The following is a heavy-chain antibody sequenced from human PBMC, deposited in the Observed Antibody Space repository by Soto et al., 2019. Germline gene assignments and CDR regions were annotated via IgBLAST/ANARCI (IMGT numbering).Heavy chain of an antibody. Sequence: GGSLRLSCAASGFSFSDYAMTWVRQAPGKGLEWVSVISESGGSTHYADSVRGRFTISRDNSENTLYLRMNSLRDADTAVYFCAKRSPYSTGWYSPIFDYWGQGSLVTVSS. CDR3: AKRSPYSTGWYSPIFDY. D-gene: IGHD6-13*01. V-gene: IGHV3-23*01. CDR2: ISESGGST. CDR1: GFSFSDYA. J-gene: IGHJ4*02.